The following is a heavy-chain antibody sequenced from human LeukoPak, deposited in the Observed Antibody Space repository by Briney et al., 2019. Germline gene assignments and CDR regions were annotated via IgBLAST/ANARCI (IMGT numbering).Heavy chain of an antibody. V-gene: IGHV1-3*01. D-gene: IGHD5-24*01. Sequence: ASVKVSCKASGYTFTNHAMQWVRQAPGQRLEWMGWINAGNGNTKYSQNFQGRFIITRDTSAGTVYMDLSSLRSEDTAVYYCARDLTRDGYNHDIRYGMDVWGQGTTVTVSS. CDR2: INAGNGNT. CDR1: GYTFTNHA. J-gene: IGHJ6*02. CDR3: ARDLTRDGYNHDIRYGMDV.